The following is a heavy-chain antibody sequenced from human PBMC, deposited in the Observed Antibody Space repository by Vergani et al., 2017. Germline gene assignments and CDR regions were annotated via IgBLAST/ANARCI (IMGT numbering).Heavy chain of an antibody. Sequence: VRLLESGGGVVQPGGSLRLSCAASGFTFSSYGMHWVRQAPGKGLEWVAFIRYDGSNKYYADSVKGRFTISRDNSKNTLYLQMNSLRAEDTAVYYCAKSSGWAVGYYGMDVWGQGTTVTVSS. D-gene: IGHD6-19*01. V-gene: IGHV3-30*02. CDR3: AKSSGWAVGYYGMDV. CDR2: IRYDGSNK. CDR1: GFTFSSYG. J-gene: IGHJ6*02.